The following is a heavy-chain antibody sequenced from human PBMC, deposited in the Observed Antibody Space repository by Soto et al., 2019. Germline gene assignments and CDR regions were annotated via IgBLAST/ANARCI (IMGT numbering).Heavy chain of an antibody. J-gene: IGHJ4*02. CDR2: ISGSGGST. CDR3: ATYSGSYQLQNFDY. D-gene: IGHD3-10*01. CDR1: GFTFSSYA. Sequence: EVQLLESGGGLVQPGGSLRLSCAASGFTFSSYAMGWVRQAPGKGLEWVSAISGSGGSTYYADSVKGRFTISRDNSKNTLYLQMNSLRAEDTAVYYCATYSGSYQLQNFDYWGQGTLVTVSS. V-gene: IGHV3-23*01.